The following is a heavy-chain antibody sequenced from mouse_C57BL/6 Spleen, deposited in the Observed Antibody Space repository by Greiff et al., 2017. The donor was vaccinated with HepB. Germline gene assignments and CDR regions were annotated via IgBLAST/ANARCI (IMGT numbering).Heavy chain of an antibody. CDR3: ARGYYGSSYVPHYFDY. CDR2: ISSGSSTI. J-gene: IGHJ2*01. CDR1: GFTFSDYG. D-gene: IGHD1-1*01. V-gene: IGHV5-17*01. Sequence: DVHLVESGGGLVKPGGSLKLSCAASGFTFSDYGMHWVRQAPEKGLEWVAYISSGSSTIYYADTVKGRFTISRDNAKNTLFLQMTSLRSEDTAMYYCARGYYGSSYVPHYFDYWGQGTTLTVSS.